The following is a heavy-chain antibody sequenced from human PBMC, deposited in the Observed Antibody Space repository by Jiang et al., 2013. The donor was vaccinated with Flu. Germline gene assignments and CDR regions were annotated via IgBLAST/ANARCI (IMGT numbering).Heavy chain of an antibody. CDR1: GGTFSSYT. J-gene: IGHJ4*02. Sequence: SGAEVKKPGSSVKVSCKASGGTFSSYTISWVRQAPGQGLEWMGRIIPILGIANYAQKFQGRVTITADKSTSTAYMELSSLRSEDTAVYYCASRPGSGTAMDAIDYWGQGTLVTVSS. CDR2: IIPILGIA. V-gene: IGHV1-69*04. D-gene: IGHD5-18*01. CDR3: ASRPGSGTAMDAIDY.